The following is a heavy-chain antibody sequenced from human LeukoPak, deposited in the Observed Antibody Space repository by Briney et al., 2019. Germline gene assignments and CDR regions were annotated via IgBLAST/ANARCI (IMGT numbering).Heavy chain of an antibody. Sequence: SETLSLTCAVYGGSFGGYYWSWIRQPPGKGLEWIGEINHSGSTNYNPSLKSRVTISVDTSKNQFSLKLSSVTAADTAVYYCARDAYGDYDAMSHYYYMDVWGKGTTVIVSS. CDR1: GGSFGGYY. CDR3: ARDAYGDYDAMSHYYYMDV. CDR2: INHSGST. J-gene: IGHJ6*03. V-gene: IGHV4-34*01. D-gene: IGHD4-17*01.